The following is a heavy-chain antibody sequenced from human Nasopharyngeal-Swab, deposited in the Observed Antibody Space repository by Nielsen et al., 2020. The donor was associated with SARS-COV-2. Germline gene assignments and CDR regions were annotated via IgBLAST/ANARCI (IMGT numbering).Heavy chain of an antibody. CDR1: GFTFGSYS. CDR2: ISSSSSYI. D-gene: IGHD6-19*01. J-gene: IGHJ6*02. V-gene: IGHV3-21*01. CDR3: ARITVAGDYYYGMDV. Sequence: GESLKISCAASGFTFGSYSMNWVRQAPGKGLEWVSSISSSSSYIYYADSVKGRFTISRDNAKNSLYLQMNSLRAEDTAVYYCARITVAGDYYYGMDVWGQGTTVTVSS.